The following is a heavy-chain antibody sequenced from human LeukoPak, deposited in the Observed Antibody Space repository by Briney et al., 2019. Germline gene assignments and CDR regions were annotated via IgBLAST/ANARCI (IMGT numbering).Heavy chain of an antibody. CDR1: GGTFSSYA. CDR3: ASPITMVRGVMGTLAY. J-gene: IGHJ4*02. D-gene: IGHD3-10*01. Sequence: ASVKVSCKASGGTFSSYAISWVRQAPGQGLEWMGGIIPIFGTANYAQKFQGRVTITADKSTSTAYMELSSLRSEDTAVYYCASPITMVRGVMGTLAYWGQGTLVTVSS. V-gene: IGHV1-69*06. CDR2: IIPIFGTA.